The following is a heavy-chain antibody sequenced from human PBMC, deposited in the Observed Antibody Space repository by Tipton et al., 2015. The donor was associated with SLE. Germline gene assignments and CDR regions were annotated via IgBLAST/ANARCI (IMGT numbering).Heavy chain of an antibody. J-gene: IGHJ4*02. V-gene: IGHV4-38-2*02. D-gene: IGHD2-15*01. CDR2: IYHSGST. CDR3: ARDSRVVVAARGGFDS. Sequence: TLSLTCTVSGYSISSGYYWGWIRQPPGKGLEWTGNIYHSGSTYYNPSLKSRVTISVDTSKNQFSLKLSSVTAADTAVYYCARDSRVVVAARGGFDSWGQGTLVTVSS. CDR1: GYSISSGYY.